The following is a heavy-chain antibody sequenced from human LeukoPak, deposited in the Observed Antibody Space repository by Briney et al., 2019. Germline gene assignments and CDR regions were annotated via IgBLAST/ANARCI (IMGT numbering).Heavy chain of an antibody. V-gene: IGHV4-31*03. J-gene: IGHJ5*02. CDR1: GGSISSGGYY. Sequence: SETLSLTCTVSGGSISSGGYYWSWIRQHPGRGLEWIGYIYYSGSTYYNPSLKSRVTISVDTSKNQFSLKLSSVTAADTAVYYCARRRIVVVPAAIRSGWFDPWGQGTLVTVSS. CDR3: ARRRIVVVPAAIRSGWFDP. CDR2: IYYSGST. D-gene: IGHD2-2*01.